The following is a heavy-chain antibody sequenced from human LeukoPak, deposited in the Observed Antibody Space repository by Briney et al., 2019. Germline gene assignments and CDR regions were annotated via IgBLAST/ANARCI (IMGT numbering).Heavy chain of an antibody. CDR2: INPNSGGT. CDR1: GYTFTGYY. J-gene: IGHJ4*02. D-gene: IGHD6-13*01. Sequence: GASVKVSCKASGYTFTGYYMHWVRQAPGQGLEWMGWINPNSGGTNYAQKFQGRVTMTRDTSITTAYMELSRLRSDDTAVYYCARRHRIAAAGTVFGYWGQGTLVTVSS. CDR3: ARRHRIAAAGTVFGY. V-gene: IGHV1-2*02.